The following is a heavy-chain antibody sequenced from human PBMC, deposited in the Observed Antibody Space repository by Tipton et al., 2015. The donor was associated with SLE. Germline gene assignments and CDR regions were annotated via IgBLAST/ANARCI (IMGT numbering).Heavy chain of an antibody. CDR1: GDSISRSPYY. J-gene: IGHJ4*02. V-gene: IGHV4-61*01. Sequence: TLSLTCSVSGDSISRSPYYWGWIRQSPGKGLEWIGYIYFSGSTNYNPSLRSRVTMSVDSSNSQFSLKLSSVTAADTAVYYCARDSGLEPTGYWGQGTLVTVSS. CDR2: IYFSGST. CDR3: ARDSGLEPTGY. D-gene: IGHD1-1*01.